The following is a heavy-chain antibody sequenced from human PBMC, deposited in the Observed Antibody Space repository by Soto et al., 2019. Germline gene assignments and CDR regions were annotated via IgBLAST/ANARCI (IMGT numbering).Heavy chain of an antibody. CDR2: INPSSGST. V-gene: IGHV1-46*01. CDR1: GYTFTSYY. J-gene: IGHJ4*02. Sequence: ASVKVSCKASGYTFTSYYMHWVRQAPGQGLEWMGIINPSSGSTIYSQNFQGTVTMTWDTSTTTVYMELSSLRSEDTAVYFCARGPYGYRDYWGQGTLVTVSS. CDR3: ARGPYGYRDY. D-gene: IGHD5-18*01.